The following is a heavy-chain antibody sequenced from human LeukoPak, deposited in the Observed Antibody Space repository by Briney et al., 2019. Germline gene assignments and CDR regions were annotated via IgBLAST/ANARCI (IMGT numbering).Heavy chain of an antibody. Sequence: ASVKVSCKASGYTFTSYYLHWVRQAPGQGLAWVGFINPSGGSTTYAQNFRDRVIMTRDTSTSTVFMELSSLRSEDTAMYYCAREPGHSTCYFDFWGQGTLVTVSS. J-gene: IGHJ4*02. V-gene: IGHV1-46*01. CDR3: AREPGHSTCYFDF. CDR2: INPSGGST. CDR1: GYTFTSYY.